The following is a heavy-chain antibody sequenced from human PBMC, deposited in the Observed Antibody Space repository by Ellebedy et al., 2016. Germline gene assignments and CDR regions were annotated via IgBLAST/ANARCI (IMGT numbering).Heavy chain of an antibody. V-gene: IGHV3-21*01. CDR3: ARDPCSSTSCYIVY. Sequence: GGSLRLXXAASGFTFSSYSMNWVRQAPGKGLEWVSSISSSSSYIYYADSVKGRFTISRDNAKNSLYLQMNSLRAEDTAVYYCARDPCSSTSCYIVYWGQGTLVTVSS. D-gene: IGHD2-2*02. J-gene: IGHJ4*02. CDR1: GFTFSSYS. CDR2: ISSSSSYI.